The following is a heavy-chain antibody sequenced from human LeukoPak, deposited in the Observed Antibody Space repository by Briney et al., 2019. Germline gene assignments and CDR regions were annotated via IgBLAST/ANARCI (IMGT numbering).Heavy chain of an antibody. D-gene: IGHD6-6*01. V-gene: IGHV4-59*01. Sequence: PSETLSLTCTVSGGSISSYYWSWIRQPPGKGLEWIGYIYYSGSTNYNPSLKSRVTISVDTSKNQFSLKLSSVTAADTAVYYCAREAEYSSSLGGFYYYMDVWGKGTTVTVSS. CDR2: IYYSGST. CDR1: GGSISSYY. J-gene: IGHJ6*03. CDR3: AREAEYSSSLGGFYYYMDV.